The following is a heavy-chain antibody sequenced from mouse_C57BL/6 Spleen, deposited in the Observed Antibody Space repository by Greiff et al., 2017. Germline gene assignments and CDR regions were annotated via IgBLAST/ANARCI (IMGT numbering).Heavy chain of an antibody. CDR3: ARRVYDYDNAY. CDR1: GYTFTGYW. V-gene: IGHV1-9*01. CDR2: ILPGRGST. Sequence: QVQLQQSGAELMKPGASVKLSCKATGYTFTGYWIEWVKQRPGHGLEWIGEILPGRGSTNYNGKFKGKATFTADTSCNTAYMQLSSLTTEDSAIYNCARRVYDYDNAYWGQGTLVTVSA. J-gene: IGHJ3*01. D-gene: IGHD2-4*01.